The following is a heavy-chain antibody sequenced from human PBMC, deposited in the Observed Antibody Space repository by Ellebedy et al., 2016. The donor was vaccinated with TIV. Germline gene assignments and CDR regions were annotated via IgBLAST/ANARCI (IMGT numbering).Heavy chain of an antibody. CDR3: ARPGYSSGWYGY. D-gene: IGHD6-19*01. CDR1: GGTFSSYA. CDR2: ISAYNGNT. V-gene: IGHV1-18*01. Sequence: ASVKVSXKASGGTFSSYANSWVRQAPGQGLEWMGWISAYNGNTNYAQKLQGRVTMTTDTSTSTAYMELRSLRSDDTAVYYCARPGYSSGWYGYWGQGTLVTVSS. J-gene: IGHJ4*02.